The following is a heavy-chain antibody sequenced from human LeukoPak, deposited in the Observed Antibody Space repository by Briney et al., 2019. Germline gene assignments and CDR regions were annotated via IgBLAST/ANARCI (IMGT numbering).Heavy chain of an antibody. D-gene: IGHD3-22*01. CDR2: INPSGGST. Sequence: ASVKVSCKASGYTFTSYYMHWGRQAPGQGLEWMGIINPSGGSTSYAQKFQGRVTMTRDTSTSTVYMELSSLRSEDTAVYYCARGPHPGYYDSSGYPPSYYWGQGTLVTVSS. J-gene: IGHJ4*02. CDR1: GYTFTSYY. V-gene: IGHV1-46*01. CDR3: ARGPHPGYYDSSGYPPSYY.